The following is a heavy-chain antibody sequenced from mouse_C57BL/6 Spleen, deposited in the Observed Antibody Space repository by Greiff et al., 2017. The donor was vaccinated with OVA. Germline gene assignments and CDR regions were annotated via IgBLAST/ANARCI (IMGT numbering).Heavy chain of an antibody. J-gene: IGHJ4*01. Sequence: QVHVKQSGPELVKPGASVKISCKASGYAFSSSWMNWVKQRPGKGLEWIGRIYPGDGDTNYNGKFKGKATLTADKSSSTAYMQLSSLTSEDSAVYFCARSYYGSKDAMDYWGQGTSVTVSS. D-gene: IGHD1-1*01. V-gene: IGHV1-82*01. CDR2: IYPGDGDT. CDR1: GYAFSSSW. CDR3: ARSYYGSKDAMDY.